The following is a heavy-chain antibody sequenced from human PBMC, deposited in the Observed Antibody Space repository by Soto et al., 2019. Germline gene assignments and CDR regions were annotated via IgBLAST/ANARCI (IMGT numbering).Heavy chain of an antibody. V-gene: IGHV3-9*01. D-gene: IGHD6-19*01. CDR3: AKDMAGYSSGWPDYYFDY. CDR2: ISWHSGSI. Sequence: EVQLVESGGGLVQPGGSLRLSCAASGFTFDDYAMHWVRQAPGKGLEWVSGISWHSGSIGYADSVKGRFTISRDNATNSLYLQMNSLRAEDTALYYCAKDMAGYSSGWPDYYFDYWGQGTLVTVSS. CDR1: GFTFDDYA. J-gene: IGHJ4*02.